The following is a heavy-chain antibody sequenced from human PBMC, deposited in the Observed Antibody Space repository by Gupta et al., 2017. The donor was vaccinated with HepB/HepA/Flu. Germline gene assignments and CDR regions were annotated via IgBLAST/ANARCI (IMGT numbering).Heavy chain of an antibody. Sequence: QVQLVQSGAEVKKPGSSVKVSCKASGGTFSSYAISWVRQAPGQGLEWMGGIIPIFGTATYAQKFQGRVTITADKSTSTAYMELSSLRSEDTAVYYCAAWVGYCSSTSCPLILYPEYYFDYWGQGTLVTVSS. J-gene: IGHJ4*02. V-gene: IGHV1-69*06. CDR2: IIPIFGTA. D-gene: IGHD2-2*03. CDR3: AAWVGYCSSTSCPLILYPEYYFDY. CDR1: GGTFSSYA.